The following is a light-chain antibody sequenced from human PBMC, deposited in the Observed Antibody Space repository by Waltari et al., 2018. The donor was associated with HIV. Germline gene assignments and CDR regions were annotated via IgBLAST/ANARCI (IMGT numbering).Light chain of an antibody. CDR2: SVT. J-gene: IGLJ3*02. Sequence: QPALTQPASVSGSLGQSVTISCTGPNNDIGGYNFVSWYQHHPGKAPTVVIFSVTHRPSGVSTRFSGSKSGNTASLTISGLQAEDEADYYCSSYTKTSPLEVFGGGTKVTVL. CDR3: SSYTKTSPLEV. CDR1: NNDIGGYNF. V-gene: IGLV2-14*01.